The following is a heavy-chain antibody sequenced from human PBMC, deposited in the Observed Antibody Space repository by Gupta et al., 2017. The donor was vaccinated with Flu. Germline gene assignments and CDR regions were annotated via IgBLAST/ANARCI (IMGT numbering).Heavy chain of an antibody. CDR1: GGSVNVFSYF. CDR3: ARRGTYYFDF. CDR2: VHSSWNT. Sequence: QLRESGPRLLKPSETLSLTCSVLGGSVNVFSYFWSWIRHNPEKCLEWIGYVHSSWNTYYNPSLRSRLMMSIDTSKNEFSLEVTSVTAADTAMYYCARRGTYYFDFWGQGALVTVSS. J-gene: IGHJ4*02. D-gene: IGHD1-7*01. V-gene: IGHV4-31*03.